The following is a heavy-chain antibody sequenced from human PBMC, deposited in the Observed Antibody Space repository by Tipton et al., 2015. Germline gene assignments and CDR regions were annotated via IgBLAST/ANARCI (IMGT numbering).Heavy chain of an antibody. Sequence: TLSLTCVVSGGSISSSNWWSWVRQPPGKGLEGIGSIYYSGSTYYNPPLNSRVTMSVDTSKNQFSLKLNSVTAADTAVYFCARLGIPEGGMDVWGQGTTVTVSS. CDR1: GGSISSSNW. J-gene: IGHJ6*02. CDR2: IYYSGST. V-gene: IGHV4-39*01. D-gene: IGHD1-14*01. CDR3: ARLGIPEGGMDV.